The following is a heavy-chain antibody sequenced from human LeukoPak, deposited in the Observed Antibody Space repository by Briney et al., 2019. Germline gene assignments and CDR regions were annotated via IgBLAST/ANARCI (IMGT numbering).Heavy chain of an antibody. Sequence: ASVKVSCKASRYSLTSHAIHWARQAPGQRLEWMGWINTGNANTKYSQKFQGRVTFTRDTSANTAYMELSSLRSEDTAVYYCARERGGTYYDYWGQGTLVIVSS. J-gene: IGHJ4*02. D-gene: IGHD1-26*01. V-gene: IGHV1-3*04. CDR3: ARERGGTYYDY. CDR2: INTGNANT. CDR1: RYSLTSHA.